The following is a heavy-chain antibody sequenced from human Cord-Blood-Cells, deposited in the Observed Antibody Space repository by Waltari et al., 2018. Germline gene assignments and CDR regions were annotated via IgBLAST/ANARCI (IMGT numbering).Heavy chain of an antibody. CDR3: ARGITGTTPDAFDI. CDR1: GGTFSTSA. Sequence: QVQLVQSGAEVKKPGSSVKVSCKASGGTFSTSAISWVPQAPGQGLAAMGGIIPIFGTANYAQKCQGRVTITADKSTSTAYMELSSLRSEDTAVYYCARGITGTTPDAFDIWGQGTMVTVSS. J-gene: IGHJ3*02. D-gene: IGHD1-7*01. CDR2: IIPIFGTA. V-gene: IGHV1-69*06.